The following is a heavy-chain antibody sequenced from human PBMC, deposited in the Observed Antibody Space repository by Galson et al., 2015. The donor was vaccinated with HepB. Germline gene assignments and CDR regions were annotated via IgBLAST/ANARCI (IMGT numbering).Heavy chain of an antibody. CDR3: ARGYGRYYYYMDV. CDR2: IYATGST. Sequence: SETLSLTCTVSGGSISSYYWSWIRQPAGKGLEWIGRIYATGSTNYNPSLKSRLIMSVDMSKNQFSLRLRSVTAADTAVYYCARGYGRYYYYMDVWGKGTTVTVSS. V-gene: IGHV4-4*07. CDR1: GGSISSYY. D-gene: IGHD4-17*01. J-gene: IGHJ6*03.